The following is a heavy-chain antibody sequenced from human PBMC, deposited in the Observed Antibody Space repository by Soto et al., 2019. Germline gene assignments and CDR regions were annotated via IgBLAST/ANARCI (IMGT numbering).Heavy chain of an antibody. Sequence: QVQLVQSGAEVKKPGTSVKVSCKASGYSFATYAIHWVRQAPGQGLEWMGWINPATGNTEYSDKFQDRVTCTRDTSAITAYMELRGLRYEDTAVYYCARRYKSAGWLEPWGQGTLVTVSS. D-gene: IGHD1-1*01. CDR1: GYSFATYA. J-gene: IGHJ5*02. CDR3: ARRYKSAGWLEP. CDR2: INPATGNT. V-gene: IGHV1-3*01.